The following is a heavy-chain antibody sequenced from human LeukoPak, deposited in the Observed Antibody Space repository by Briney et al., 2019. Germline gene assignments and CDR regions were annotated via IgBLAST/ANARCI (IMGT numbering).Heavy chain of an antibody. Sequence: GGSLRLSCAASGFTFDDYAMHWVRQAPGKGLEWVSLISWDGGSTYYADSVKGRFTISRDNSKNSLYLQMNSLRAEDTALYYCAKDISHRHKLLPDYWGQGTLVTVSS. V-gene: IGHV3-43D*03. J-gene: IGHJ4*02. D-gene: IGHD2-15*01. CDR3: AKDISHRHKLLPDY. CDR1: GFTFDDYA. CDR2: ISWDGGST.